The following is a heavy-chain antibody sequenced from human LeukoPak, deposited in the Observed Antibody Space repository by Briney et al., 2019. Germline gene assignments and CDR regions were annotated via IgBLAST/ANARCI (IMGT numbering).Heavy chain of an antibody. D-gene: IGHD5-24*01. CDR3: AREDGGSYFAY. V-gene: IGHV1-46*01. CDR2: INPSGGST. Sequence: GASVKVSCKASGYTFTGYYMHWVRQAPGQGLEWMGIINPSGGSTSYAQKFQGRVTMTSDTSTSTVYMELSSLRSEDTAVYYCAREDGGSYFAYWGQGTLVTVSS. CDR1: GYTFTGYY. J-gene: IGHJ4*02.